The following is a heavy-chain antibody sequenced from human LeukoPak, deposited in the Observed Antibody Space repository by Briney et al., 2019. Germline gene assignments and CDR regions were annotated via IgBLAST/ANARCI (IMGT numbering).Heavy chain of an antibody. CDR2: ICSGGST. CDR1: GFTFAGYT. V-gene: IGHV3-23*01. D-gene: IGHD3-3*01. CDR3: AKAINYDFWSGYYPYFDY. Sequence: QPGGSLRLSCAASGFTFAGYTMHWVRQAPGKGLEWVSVICSGGSTYYADSVKGRFTISRDNSKNTLYLQMNSLRAEDTAVYYCAKAINYDFWSGYYPYFDYWGQGTLVTVSS. J-gene: IGHJ4*02.